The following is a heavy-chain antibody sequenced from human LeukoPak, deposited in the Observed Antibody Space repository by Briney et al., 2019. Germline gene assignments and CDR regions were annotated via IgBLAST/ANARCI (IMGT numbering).Heavy chain of an antibody. Sequence: GGSLRLSCAASGFTFSSCEMNWVRLAPGKGLEWVSYTSESGSAIYYADSVKGRFTISRDNAKNSLYLQMNSLRAEGTAVYYCARDQYNYGYVSWFDPWGQGTLVTVSS. V-gene: IGHV3-48*03. D-gene: IGHD5-18*01. CDR2: TSESGSAI. J-gene: IGHJ5*02. CDR3: ARDQYNYGYVSWFDP. CDR1: GFTFSSCE.